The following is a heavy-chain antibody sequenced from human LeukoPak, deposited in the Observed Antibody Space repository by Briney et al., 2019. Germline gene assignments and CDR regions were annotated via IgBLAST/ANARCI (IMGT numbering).Heavy chain of an antibody. V-gene: IGHV1-2*02. J-gene: IGHJ4*02. CDR3: ARAHMTTVTLGDY. CDR2: INPNSGVT. Sequence: ASVKVSCKASGGTFSSYAISWVRQAPGQGLEWMGWINPNSGVTNYAQRFQGRVTLTRDTPISTAYMEVSRLTSDDTAVYYCARAHMTTVTLGDYWGQGTLVTVSS. CDR1: GGTFSSYA. D-gene: IGHD4-11*01.